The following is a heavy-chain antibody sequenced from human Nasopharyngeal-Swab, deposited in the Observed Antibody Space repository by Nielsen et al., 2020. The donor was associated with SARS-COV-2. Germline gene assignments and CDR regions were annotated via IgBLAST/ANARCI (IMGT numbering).Heavy chain of an antibody. CDR1: GSSLSSSSYY. J-gene: IGHJ6*02. Sequence: SETLSLTCTVSGSSLSSSSYYWGWIRQPPGKALEWIGNIYYTGNTYYNPSLKSRVTISVDTAKNQVSLKLSSVAAADTAVYYCARRFRQWLGSEDYYYYYYGMDVWGQGTTVTVSS. D-gene: IGHD6-19*01. V-gene: IGHV4-39*01. CDR2: IYYTGNT. CDR3: ARRFRQWLGSEDYYYYYYGMDV.